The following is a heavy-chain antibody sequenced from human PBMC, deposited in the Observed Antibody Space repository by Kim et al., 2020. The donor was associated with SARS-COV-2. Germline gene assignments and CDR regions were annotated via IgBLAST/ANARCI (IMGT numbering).Heavy chain of an antibody. J-gene: IGHJ4*02. Sequence: GGSLRLSCAVSGFTFSSYSMNWVRQAPGKGLEWISSISSSSSYIYYADSVKGRFTISRDNARASLYLQMNSLRAEDTAVYYCARVLTSGWSYFDYWGQGTLVTVSS. CDR1: GFTFSSYS. CDR3: ARVLTSGWSYFDY. D-gene: IGHD6-19*01. V-gene: IGHV3-21*04. CDR2: ISSSSSYI.